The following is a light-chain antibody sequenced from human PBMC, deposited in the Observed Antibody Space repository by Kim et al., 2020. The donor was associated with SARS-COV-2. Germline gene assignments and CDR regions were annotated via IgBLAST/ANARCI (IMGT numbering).Light chain of an antibody. CDR1: QSVNSN. V-gene: IGKV3-15*01. CDR3: QQYNNWPFT. J-gene: IGKJ3*01. CDR2: GAS. Sequence: EIVMTQSPATLSLSPGERATLSCRASQSVNSNLAWYQQTPGQAPRLLIYGASTRATGIPVRFSGSGSGTEFTLTISSLQSEDFAIYYCQQYNNWPFTFGPGTKVDIK.